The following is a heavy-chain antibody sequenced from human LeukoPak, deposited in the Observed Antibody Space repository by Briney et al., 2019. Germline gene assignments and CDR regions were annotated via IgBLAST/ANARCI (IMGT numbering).Heavy chain of an antibody. D-gene: IGHD3-3*01. V-gene: IGHV7-4-1*01. CDR2: INTNTGNP. CDR1: GYTFTSYA. J-gene: IGHJ5*02. CDR3: SNWFDP. Sequence: GASVKVSCKASGYTFTSYAMNWVRQAPGQGLEWMEWINTNTGNPTYAQGFTGRFVFSLDTSVSTTYYCARGGSEYAFWSVQRSNWFDPWGQGTLITVSS.